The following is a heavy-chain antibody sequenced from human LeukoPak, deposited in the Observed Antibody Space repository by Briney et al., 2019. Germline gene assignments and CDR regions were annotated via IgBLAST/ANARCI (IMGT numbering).Heavy chain of an antibody. CDR2: MYASGDR. Sequence: TSETLSLTCTVSGGSIGSYYWTWVRQVAGKGLEWLGRMYASGDRNYNPFLKSRVTMSVDTSKNQISLYLSSVTAADTAIYYCARGWAPRGQKSCFDNWGQGILVTVSS. D-gene: IGHD1-26*01. CDR3: ARGWAPRGQKSCFDN. J-gene: IGHJ4*02. V-gene: IGHV4-4*07. CDR1: GGSIGSYY.